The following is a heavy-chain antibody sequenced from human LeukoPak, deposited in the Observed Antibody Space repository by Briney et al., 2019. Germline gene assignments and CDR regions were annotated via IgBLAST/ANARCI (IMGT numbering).Heavy chain of an antibody. CDR3: ATVYCSRTSCLDY. J-gene: IGHJ4*02. CDR2: INHSGST. D-gene: IGHD2-2*01. V-gene: IGHV4-34*01. CDR1: GGSFSGYY. Sequence: KTSETLSLTCAVYGGSFSGYYWSWIRQPPGKGLEWIGEINHSGSTNYNPSLKSRVTISVDTSNNQLSLRLGSVTAADTAVYYYATVYCSRTSCLDYWGQGTLVTVSS.